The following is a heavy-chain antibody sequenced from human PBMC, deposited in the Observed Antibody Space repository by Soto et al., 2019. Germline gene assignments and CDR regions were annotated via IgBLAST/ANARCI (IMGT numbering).Heavy chain of an antibody. CDR3: ARDQRGYSGYDLNYYMDV. V-gene: IGHV4-59*01. Sequence: SATLSLTCTVSGGSISSYYWSWIRQPPGKGLEWIGYIYYSGSTNYNPSLKSRVTISVDTSKNQFSLKLSSVTAADTAVYYCARDQRGYSGYDLNYYMDVWGKGTTVTVSS. J-gene: IGHJ6*03. CDR1: GGSISSYY. CDR2: IYYSGST. D-gene: IGHD5-12*01.